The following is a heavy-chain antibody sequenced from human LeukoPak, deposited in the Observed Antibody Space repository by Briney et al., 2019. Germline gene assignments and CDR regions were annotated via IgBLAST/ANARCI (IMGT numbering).Heavy chain of an antibody. V-gene: IGHV1-69*13. CDR2: IIPIFGTA. CDR3: ARGEAPSQQLVPEYYFDY. J-gene: IGHJ4*02. D-gene: IGHD6-13*01. Sequence: SVKVSCKASGGTFSSYAISWVRQAPGQGLEWMGGIIPIFGTANYAQKFQGRVTITADESTSTAYMELSSLRSEDTAVYYCARGEAPSQQLVPEYYFDYWGQGTPVTVSS. CDR1: GGTFSSYA.